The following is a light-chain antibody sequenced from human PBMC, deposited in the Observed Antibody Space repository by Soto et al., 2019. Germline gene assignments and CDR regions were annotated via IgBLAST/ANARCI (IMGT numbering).Light chain of an antibody. CDR2: GAS. J-gene: IGKJ4*01. Sequence: EILMTQSPATLSVSPGERAILSCRASKSVGNNLAWYQQKPGQAPRLLIYGASTRATGIPARFSGSGSGTEFTLSISSLQSEDFAIYYCQQYNNWPPLTFGGGTKVEIK. V-gene: IGKV3-15*01. CDR3: QQYNNWPPLT. CDR1: KSVGNN.